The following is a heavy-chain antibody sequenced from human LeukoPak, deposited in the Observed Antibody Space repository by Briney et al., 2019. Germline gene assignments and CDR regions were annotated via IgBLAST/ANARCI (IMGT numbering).Heavy chain of an antibody. CDR3: ARARAVAGYYFDY. Sequence: GGSLRLSCAASGFTVSSNYMSWVRQAPGKGLEWVSVIYSGGSTYYADSVKGRFPISRDNSKNTLYLQMNSLRAEDTAVYYCARARAVAGYYFDYWGQGTLVTVSS. CDR2: IYSGGST. D-gene: IGHD6-19*01. J-gene: IGHJ4*02. CDR1: GFTVSSNY. V-gene: IGHV3-53*01.